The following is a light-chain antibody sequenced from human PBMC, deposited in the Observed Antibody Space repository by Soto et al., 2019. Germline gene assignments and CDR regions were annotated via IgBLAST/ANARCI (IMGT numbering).Light chain of an antibody. CDR3: CSYADLIL. CDR1: SSDVGNYNL. V-gene: IGLV2-23*01. Sequence: QSALTQPASVSGSPGQSITISCTGTSSDVGNYNLVSWYQQHPGKAPKLIIYEGSKRPSGVSNRFSGSKSGNTASLTLSGLQTEDEADYYCCSYADLILFGGGTKVTVL. J-gene: IGLJ2*01. CDR2: EGS.